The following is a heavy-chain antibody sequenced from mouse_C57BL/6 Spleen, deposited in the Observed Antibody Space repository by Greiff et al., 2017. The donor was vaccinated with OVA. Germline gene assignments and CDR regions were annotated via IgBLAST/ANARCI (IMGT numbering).Heavy chain of an antibody. V-gene: IGHV1-19*01. CDR2: INPYNGGT. Sequence: VQLQQSGPVLVKPGASVKMSCKASGYTFTDYYMNWVKQSHGKSLEWIGVINPYNGGTSYNQKFKGKATLTVDKSSSTAYMELNSLTSEDSAVYYCAGGDFGNWFADWGQGTLVTVSA. D-gene: IGHD3-1*01. CDR1: GYTFTDYY. CDR3: AGGDFGNWFAD. J-gene: IGHJ3*01.